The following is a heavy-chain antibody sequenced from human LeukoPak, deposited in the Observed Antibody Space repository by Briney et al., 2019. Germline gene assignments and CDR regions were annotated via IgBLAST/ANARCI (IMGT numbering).Heavy chain of an antibody. J-gene: IGHJ4*02. Sequence: PGGSLRLSCAASGFTFSSYGMHWVRQAPGKGLEWVAVISYDGSNKYYAGSVKGRFTISRDNSKNTLYLQMNSLRAEDTAVYYCAKDYDYAPDYWGQGTLVTVSS. CDR3: AKDYDYAPDY. D-gene: IGHD3-16*01. V-gene: IGHV3-30*18. CDR2: ISYDGSNK. CDR1: GFTFSSYG.